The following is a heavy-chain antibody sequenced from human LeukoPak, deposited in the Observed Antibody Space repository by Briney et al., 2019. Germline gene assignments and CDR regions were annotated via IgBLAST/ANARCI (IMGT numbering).Heavy chain of an antibody. CDR3: ARDGVGYGDYGVYYYYYGMDV. CDR2: IWYDGSNT. J-gene: IGHJ6*04. Sequence: PGGSLKLSCAASGFTFSSYGIHWVRQAPGKGLEWVAAIWYDGSNTYYADSVKGRFTISRDNSKNTLYLQMNSLRAEDTAVYYCARDGVGYGDYGVYYYYYGMDVWGNRVTVSSSS. D-gene: IGHD4-17*01. CDR1: GFTFSSYG. V-gene: IGHV3-33*01.